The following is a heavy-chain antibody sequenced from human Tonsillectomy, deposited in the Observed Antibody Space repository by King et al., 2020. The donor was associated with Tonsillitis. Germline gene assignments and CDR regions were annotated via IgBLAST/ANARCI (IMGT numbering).Heavy chain of an antibody. Sequence: VQLVESGGGLVQPGGSLRLSCAASGFTFSSYAMSWVRQAPGKGLEWVSAITGSGGSTYYADSVKARFTISRDNSKNTLYLQMNSLRAEDTAVYYCAKDEGIVVVVAPSRYWGQGTLVTVSS. J-gene: IGHJ4*02. CDR2: ITGSGGST. CDR3: AKDEGIVVVVAPSRY. CDR1: GFTFSSYA. D-gene: IGHD2-15*01. V-gene: IGHV3-23*04.